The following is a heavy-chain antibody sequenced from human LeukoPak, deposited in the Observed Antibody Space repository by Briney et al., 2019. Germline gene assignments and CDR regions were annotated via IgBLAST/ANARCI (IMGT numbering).Heavy chain of an antibody. CDR2: ISASGGAT. Sequence: GGSLRLSCAASGFTFTSHAMNWVRQAPGQGLEWVSVISASGGATHYAESVKGRFIVSRDNSKNTPSLQMNSLRAEDTAVYYCANGAVAGGWYYFDYWGQGTPVTVSS. V-gene: IGHV3-23*01. CDR3: ANGAVAGGWYYFDY. D-gene: IGHD6-19*01. J-gene: IGHJ4*02. CDR1: GFTFTSHA.